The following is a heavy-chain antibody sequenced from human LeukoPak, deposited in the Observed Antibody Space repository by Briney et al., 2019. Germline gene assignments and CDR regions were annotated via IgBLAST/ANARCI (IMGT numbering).Heavy chain of an antibody. CDR2: ISGSGDNT. V-gene: IGHV3-23*01. CDR3: ARVATDGGGFDP. CDR1: GFTFSSYT. J-gene: IGHJ5*02. Sequence: GGSLRLSCAASGFTFSSYTIKWVRQAPGKGLEWVSEISGSGDNTYYADSVKGRFIISRDNAKDSLYLQMNSLRAEDTAVYYCARVATDGGGFDPWGQGTLVTVSS. D-gene: IGHD3-16*01.